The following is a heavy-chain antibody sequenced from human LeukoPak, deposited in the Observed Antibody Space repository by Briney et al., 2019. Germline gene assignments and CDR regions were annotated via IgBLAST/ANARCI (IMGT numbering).Heavy chain of an antibody. J-gene: IGHJ5*02. V-gene: IGHV1-8*01. CDR1: GYTFTSYD. CDR2: MNPNSGNT. D-gene: IGHD3-3*01. CDR3: ARGPSRRLLRFLPGFDP. Sequence: ASVKVSCKASGYTFTSYDINWVRQATGQGLEWMGWMNPNSGNTGYAQKFQGRVTMTRNTSISTAYVELSSLRSEDTAVYYCARGPSRRLLRFLPGFDPWGQGTLVTVSS.